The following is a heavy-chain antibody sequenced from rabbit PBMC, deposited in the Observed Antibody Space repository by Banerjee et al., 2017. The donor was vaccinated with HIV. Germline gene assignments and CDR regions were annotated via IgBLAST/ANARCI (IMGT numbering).Heavy chain of an antibody. CDR2: IATGSSGST. CDR1: GFDFSSYF. V-gene: IGHV1S45*01. D-gene: IGHD8-1*01. CDR3: ARESRYIYGYDGYSYANL. Sequence: QEQLKETGGGLVQPGGSLTLSCKASGFDFSSYFMSWVRQAPGKGLEWIGCIATGSSGSTHYASWAKGRFTISKASSTTVTLQMTSLTAADTATYFCARESRYIYGYDGYSYANLWGQGTLVTV. J-gene: IGHJ4*01.